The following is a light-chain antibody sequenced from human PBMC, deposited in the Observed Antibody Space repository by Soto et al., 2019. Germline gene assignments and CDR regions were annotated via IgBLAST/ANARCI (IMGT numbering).Light chain of an antibody. V-gene: IGLV1-47*01. CDR3: AAWDDSLSGHWV. CDR1: SSNIGSNY. J-gene: IGLJ3*02. Sequence: QAVVTQPPSASGTPGQRVTISCSGSSSNIGSNYVYWYQQLPGTAPKLLIYRNNQRPSGVPDRFSGSQSGTSASLAISGLRSEDEADYYCAAWDDSLSGHWVFGGGTKLTVL. CDR2: RNN.